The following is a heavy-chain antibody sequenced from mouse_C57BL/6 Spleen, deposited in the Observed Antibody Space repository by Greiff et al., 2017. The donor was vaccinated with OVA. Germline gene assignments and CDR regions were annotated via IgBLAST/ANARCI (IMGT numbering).Heavy chain of an antibody. D-gene: IGHD1-1*01. CDR3: ARETGSSYNFDY. J-gene: IGHJ2*01. CDR1: GFTFSDYY. CDR2: ISNGGGST. Sequence: EVQGVESGGGLVQPGGSLKLSCAASGFTFSDYYMYWVRQTPEKRLEWVAYISNGGGSTYYPDTVKGRFTISRDNAKNTLYLQMTSLRSEDTAMYYCARETGSSYNFDYWGQGTTLTVSS. V-gene: IGHV5-12*03.